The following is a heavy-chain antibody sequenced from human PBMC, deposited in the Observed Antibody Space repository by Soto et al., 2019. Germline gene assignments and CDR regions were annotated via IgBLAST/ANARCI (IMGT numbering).Heavy chain of an antibody. Sequence: VPVSCLASRGTLSSYAISWLPQAPGQEVEWMGGHIPTFGTANYEQKFQGRVTITADESTSTAYRELSSLRSEDTAVYYCARGGYCSGGSCYRHNCMDVWGQGTTVTVSS. CDR2: HIPTFGTA. CDR1: RGTLSSYA. D-gene: IGHD2-15*01. V-gene: IGHV1-69*13. J-gene: IGHJ6*02. CDR3: ARGGYCSGGSCYRHNCMDV.